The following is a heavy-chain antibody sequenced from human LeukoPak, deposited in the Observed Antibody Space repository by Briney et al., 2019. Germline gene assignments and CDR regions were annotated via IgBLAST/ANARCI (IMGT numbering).Heavy chain of an antibody. V-gene: IGHV1-2*06. D-gene: IGHD2-15*01. CDR2: INPNSGGT. CDR1: GYTFTGYY. J-gene: IGHJ2*01. Sequence: ASVKVSCKASGYTFTGYYMHWVRQAPGQGLEWMGRINPNSGGTNYAQKFQGRVTMTRDMSISTAYMELSRLRSDDTAVYYCARDYSALYWYFDLWGRGTLVTVSS. CDR3: ARDYSALYWYFDL.